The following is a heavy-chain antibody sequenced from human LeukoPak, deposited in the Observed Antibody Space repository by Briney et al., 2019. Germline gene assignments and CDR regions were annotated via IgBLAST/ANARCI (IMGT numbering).Heavy chain of an antibody. V-gene: IGHV4-31*11. CDR1: GGSFSGYY. Sequence: SETLSLTCAVYGGSFSGYYWSWIRQHPGKGLEWIGYIYYSGSTYYNPSLKSRVTISVDTSKNQFSLKLSSVTAADTAVYYCARAPVVTAIPDYWGQGTLVTVSS. CDR3: ARAPVVTAIPDY. D-gene: IGHD2-21*02. CDR2: IYYSGST. J-gene: IGHJ4*02.